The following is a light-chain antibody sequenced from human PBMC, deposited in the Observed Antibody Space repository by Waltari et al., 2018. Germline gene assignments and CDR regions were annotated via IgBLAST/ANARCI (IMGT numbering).Light chain of an antibody. CDR3: CSYAGRSTLV. CDR2: EVN. CDR1: SRDVGASNL. Sequence: QYALTQTAPVSGSPGQALTISCSGTSRDVGASNLISWYQQHPGKVPPLMIYEVNKRPSGVSNRFSGSKSDNTASLTISGLQAEDDADYYCCSYAGRSTLVFGGGTKLTVL. J-gene: IGLJ3*02. V-gene: IGLV2-23*02.